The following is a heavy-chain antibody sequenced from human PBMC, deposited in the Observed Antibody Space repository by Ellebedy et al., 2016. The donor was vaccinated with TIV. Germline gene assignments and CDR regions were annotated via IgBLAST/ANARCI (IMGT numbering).Heavy chain of an antibody. Sequence: SVKVSXKASGGTFSSYAISWVRQAPGQGLEWMGGIIPIFGTANYAQKFQGRVTITADKSMSTAYMELRSLRSDDTAVYYCARVMGPGATNYDILTGHEDYFDYWGQGTLVTVSS. D-gene: IGHD3-9*01. V-gene: IGHV1-69*06. J-gene: IGHJ4*02. CDR3: ARVMGPGATNYDILTGHEDYFDY. CDR1: GGTFSSYA. CDR2: IIPIFGTA.